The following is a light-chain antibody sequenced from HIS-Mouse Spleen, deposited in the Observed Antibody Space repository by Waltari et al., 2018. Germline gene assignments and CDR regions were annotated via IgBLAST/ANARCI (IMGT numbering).Light chain of an antibody. CDR3: QVWDSSSDRV. J-gene: IGLJ1*01. CDR2: DDS. V-gene: IGLV3-21*02. Sequence: SYVLTQPPSVSVAPGQTARITCGGNNIGSKSVHWYQQKPGQAPGLVVYDDSDRPSGVPGRFSGSNSGNTATLTISRVEAGDEADYYCQVWDSSSDRVFGTGTKVTVL. CDR1: NIGSKS.